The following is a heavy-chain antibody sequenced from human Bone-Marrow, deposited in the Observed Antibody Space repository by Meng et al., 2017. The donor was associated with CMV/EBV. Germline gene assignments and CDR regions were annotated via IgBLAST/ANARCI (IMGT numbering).Heavy chain of an antibody. J-gene: IGHJ6*02. V-gene: IGHV1-69*10. CDR1: GGTFSSYA. CDR3: ANHLRTILPVFVYVPYYYYGIDF. CDR2: MIPILGIA. D-gene: IGHD3-3*01. Sequence: SVKVSCKASGGTFSSYAISWVRQAPGQGLEWMGGMIPILGIANYAQKFQGRVTITGHKSTSPAYMELSSLRSEDTAVYYCANHLRTILPVFVYVPYYYYGIDFWGQGNMVTVAS.